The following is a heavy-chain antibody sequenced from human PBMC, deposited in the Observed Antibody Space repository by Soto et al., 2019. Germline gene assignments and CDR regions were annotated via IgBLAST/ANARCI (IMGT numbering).Heavy chain of an antibody. D-gene: IGHD3-22*01. CDR2: TIPNFGTA. J-gene: IGHJ4*02. CDR3: PRGWGHSDSSGCYVVLND. CDR1: GGSFSSFS. Sequence: QVQLVQSGAEVKKPGSSVKISCKASGGSFSSFSITWVRQAPRQGLEWMGGTIPNFGTADYAQSFQDRLTLTADEKTRTAYREWRGLRSEATAVYSCPRGWGHSDSSGCYVVLNDWGQGTPSTVSS. V-gene: IGHV1-69*01.